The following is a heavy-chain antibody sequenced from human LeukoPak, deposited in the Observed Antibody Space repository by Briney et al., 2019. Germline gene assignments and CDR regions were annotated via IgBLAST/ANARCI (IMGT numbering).Heavy chain of an antibody. V-gene: IGHV4-61*01. D-gene: IGHD6-19*01. Sequence: SETLSLTCTVSGGSISSSSYYWSWIRQPPGKGLEWIGYIYYSGSTNYNPSLKSRVTISVDTSKNQFSLKLSSVTAADTAVYYCARVNSGGWLHFDYWGQGTLVTVSS. CDR2: IYYSGST. CDR3: ARVNSGGWLHFDY. J-gene: IGHJ4*02. CDR1: GGSISSSSYY.